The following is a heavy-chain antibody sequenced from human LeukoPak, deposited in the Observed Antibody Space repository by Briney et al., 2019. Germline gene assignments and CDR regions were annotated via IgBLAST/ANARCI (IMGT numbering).Heavy chain of an antibody. CDR1: GFTFSSYT. Sequence: GGSLSPSCATSGFTFSSYTMSWVRQSSGKGLEWVAIINPSGGATFYADSVKGRFTVFRDNSRNTLFLQMQGLRAEDTAVYYCTSQTYKGSARYYSDYWGQGTLVTVSS. J-gene: IGHJ4*02. V-gene: IGHV3-23*01. CDR3: TSQTYKGSARYYSDY. D-gene: IGHD1-1*01. CDR2: INPSGGAT.